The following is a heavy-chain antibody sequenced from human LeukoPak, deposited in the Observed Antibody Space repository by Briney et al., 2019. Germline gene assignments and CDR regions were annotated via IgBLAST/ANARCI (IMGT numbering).Heavy chain of an antibody. Sequence: GGSLRLSCAASGFTLSNYWMTWVRQAPGKGLEWVANINRDGSERYYVDSVKGRFTISRDDAKSSLYLQMNSLRAEDTAVYYCARRNAMDVWGQGTTVIVFS. CDR1: GFTLSNYW. J-gene: IGHJ6*02. V-gene: IGHV3-7*03. CDR3: ARRNAMDV. CDR2: INRDGSER.